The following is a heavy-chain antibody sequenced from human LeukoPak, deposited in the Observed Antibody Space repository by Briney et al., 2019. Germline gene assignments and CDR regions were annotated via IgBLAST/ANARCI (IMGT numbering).Heavy chain of an antibody. CDR3: AKDPTFVSVVVPAAQSWGGWFDP. CDR1: GFTFSSYA. J-gene: IGHJ5*02. Sequence: GGSLRLSCAASGFTFSSYAMSWVRQAPGKGLEWVSAISGSGGSTYYADSVKGRFTISRDNSKNTLYLQMNSLRAEDTAVYYCAKDPTFVSVVVPAAQSWGGWFDPWGQGTLVTVSS. V-gene: IGHV3-23*01. D-gene: IGHD2-2*01. CDR2: ISGSGGST.